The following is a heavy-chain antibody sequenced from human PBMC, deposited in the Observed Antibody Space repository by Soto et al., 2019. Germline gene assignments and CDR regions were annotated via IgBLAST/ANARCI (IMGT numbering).Heavy chain of an antibody. J-gene: IGHJ4*02. CDR3: ARGDSYGGFDY. CDR1: GFTFSSYE. CDR2: ISSSGSTI. D-gene: IGHD5-18*01. V-gene: IGHV3-48*03. Sequence: GGSLRLSCAASGFTFSSYEMNWVRQAPGKGLEWVSYISSSGSTIYYADSVKGRFTISRDNAKNSLYLQMNSLRAEDTAVYYCARGDSYGGFDYWGQGTLVTVSS.